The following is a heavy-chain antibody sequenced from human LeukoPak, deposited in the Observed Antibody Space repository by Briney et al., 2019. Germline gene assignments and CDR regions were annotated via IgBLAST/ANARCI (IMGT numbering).Heavy chain of an antibody. Sequence: GGSLRLSCAASGFTFSSYSMNWVRQDPGKGLDWVSSISSSSSYIYYADSVKGRFTISRDNAKNPLYLQVNSLRAEDTAVYYCARRPTSSGWSPSPSVDYWGQGTLVTFSS. CDR3: ARRPTSSGWSPSPSVDY. D-gene: IGHD6-19*01. CDR2: ISSSSSYI. V-gene: IGHV3-21*01. CDR1: GFTFSSYS. J-gene: IGHJ4*02.